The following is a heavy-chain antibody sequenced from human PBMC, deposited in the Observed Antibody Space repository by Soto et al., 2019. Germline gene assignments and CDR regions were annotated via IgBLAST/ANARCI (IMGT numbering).Heavy chain of an antibody. J-gene: IGHJ4*02. V-gene: IGHV3-23*01. D-gene: IGHD3-3*01. Sequence: GGSLILSFATSGFNFKNYCMSWVRLAPGQGLEWVSAISGSGSETYYADSVKGRFTITRDNSKETLFLQMNSLRAEDTAIYYCEKEMDLFSGVVTDASGRFDFWGQRIPATVYS. CDR3: EKEMDLFSGVVTDASGRFDF. CDR1: GFNFKNYC. CDR2: ISGSGSET.